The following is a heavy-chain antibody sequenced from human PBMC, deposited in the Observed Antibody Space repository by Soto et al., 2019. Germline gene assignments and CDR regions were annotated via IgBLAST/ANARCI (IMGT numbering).Heavy chain of an antibody. CDR1: GCTFISNA. Sequence: GGSLRLSCAASGCTFISNAMSWVRQATGKGLEWVSGISGGGGTTYYADSVKGRFTISRDNSKNTPYLQMNSLRAEDTAVYYCAKIPGPSNTGYFDYWGQGTLVTVSS. D-gene: IGHD2-2*01. V-gene: IGHV3-23*01. J-gene: IGHJ4*02. CDR2: ISGGGGTT. CDR3: AKIPGPSNTGYFDY.